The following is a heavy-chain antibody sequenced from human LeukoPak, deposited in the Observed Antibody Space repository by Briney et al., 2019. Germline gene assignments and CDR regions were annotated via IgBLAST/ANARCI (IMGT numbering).Heavy chain of an antibody. D-gene: IGHD3-3*01. V-gene: IGHV1-18*01. J-gene: IGHJ4*02. CDR2: ISAYNGNT. CDR1: GYTFTSYG. Sequence: ASVKVFCKASGYTFTSYGISWVRQAPGQGLEWMGWISAYNGNTNYAQKLQGRVTMTTDTSTSTAYMELRSLRSDDTAVYYCARDLANLGYDFWIGSIPRTDYWGQRTLVTVSS. CDR3: ARDLANLGYDFWIGSIPRTDY.